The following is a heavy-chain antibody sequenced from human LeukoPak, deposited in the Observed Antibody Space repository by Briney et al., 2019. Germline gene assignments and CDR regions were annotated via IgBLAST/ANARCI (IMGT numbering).Heavy chain of an antibody. CDR2: IYYSGST. CDR1: GGSISSSSYY. D-gene: IGHD4-17*01. V-gene: IGHV4-39*07. CDR3: ARDPSLPDYGDYYFDY. J-gene: IGHJ4*02. Sequence: SETLSLTCTVSGGSISSSSYYWGWIRQPPGKGLEWIGSIYYSGSTYYNPSLKSRVTISVDTSKNQFSLKLSSVTAADTAVYYCARDPSLPDYGDYYFDYWGQGTLVTVSS.